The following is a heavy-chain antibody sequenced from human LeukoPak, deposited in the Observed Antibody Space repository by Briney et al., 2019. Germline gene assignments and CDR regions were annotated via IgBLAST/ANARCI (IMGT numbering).Heavy chain of an antibody. CDR3: ARSLAPGYDILTGWDVRYGMDV. CDR2: ISSSGSTI. D-gene: IGHD3-9*01. V-gene: IGHV3-48*03. J-gene: IGHJ6*04. Sequence: PGGSLRLSCAASGFTFSSYEMNWVRQAPGKGLEWVSYISSSGSTIYYADSVKGRFTISRDNAKNSLYLQMNSLRAEDTAVYYCARSLAPGYDILTGWDVRYGMDVWGKGTTVTVSS. CDR1: GFTFSSYE.